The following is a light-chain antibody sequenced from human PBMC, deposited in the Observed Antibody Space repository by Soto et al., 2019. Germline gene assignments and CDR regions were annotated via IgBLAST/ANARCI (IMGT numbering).Light chain of an antibody. CDR1: QGIRND. J-gene: IGKJ1*01. CDR3: LQDYNYPRT. CDR2: GAS. Sequence: AIQMTQSPSSLSASVGDRVTITCRASQGIRNDLGWYQQTPGKAPKLLIYGASTLQSGVPSRFSGSGSGTDFTLTISGLQTEDFATYFCLQDYNYPRTVGQGTKG. V-gene: IGKV1-6*01.